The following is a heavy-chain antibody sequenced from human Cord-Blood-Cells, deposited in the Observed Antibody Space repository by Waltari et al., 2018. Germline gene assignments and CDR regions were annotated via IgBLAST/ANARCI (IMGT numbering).Heavy chain of an antibody. V-gene: IGHV4-34*01. CDR3: ARERESGTGDDAFDI. CDR2: INHSGST. D-gene: IGHD7-27*01. J-gene: IGHJ3*02. Sequence: QVQLQQWGAGLLKPSETLSLTCAVYGGSFSGYYWSWIRQPPGKGLEWIGEINHSGSTNYNPALKSGGTISVDTSTNQFSLKLSSVTAADTAVYYCARERESGTGDDAFDIWGQGTMVTVSS. CDR1: GGSFSGYY.